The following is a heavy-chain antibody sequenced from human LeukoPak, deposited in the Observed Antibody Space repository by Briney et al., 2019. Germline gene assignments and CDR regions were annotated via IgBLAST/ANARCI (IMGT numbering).Heavy chain of an antibody. CDR2: IYYSGST. J-gene: IGHJ1*01. V-gene: IGHV4-30-4*01. CDR1: GGSISSGDYS. CDR3: AREVVAATRQTPQGYFQH. Sequence: SQTLSLTCTVSGGSISSGDYSWSWIRQPPGKGLEWIGYIYYSGSTYYNPSLKSRVTISVDTSKNQFSLKLSSVTAADTAVYYCAREVVAATRQTPQGYFQHWGQGTLVTVSS. D-gene: IGHD2-15*01.